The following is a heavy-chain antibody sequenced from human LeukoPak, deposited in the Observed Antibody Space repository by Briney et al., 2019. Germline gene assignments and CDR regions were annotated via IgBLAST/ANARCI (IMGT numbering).Heavy chain of an antibody. J-gene: IGHJ4*02. CDR1: GFTFSNYA. CDR2: ISGNGVNI. CDR3: AKGTADYGDYSDSDYFDY. V-gene: IGHV3-23*01. Sequence: PGRSLRLSCGASGFTFSNYAMSWVRQAPGKGLEWVSVISGNGVNIQYADSVKGRFSISRDNSENTLYLQMNSLRVEDTAVYFCAKGTADYGDYSDSDYFDYWGQGTLVTVSS. D-gene: IGHD4-17*01.